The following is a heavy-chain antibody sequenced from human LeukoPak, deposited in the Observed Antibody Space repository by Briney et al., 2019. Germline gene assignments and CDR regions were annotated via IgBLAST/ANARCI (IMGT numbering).Heavy chain of an antibody. CDR3: ARLMPGLSMDV. J-gene: IGHJ6*03. D-gene: IGHD2-8*01. V-gene: IGHV4-39*07. CDR2: VYYSGST. Sequence: SETLSLTCTVSGDSINTNIYYWGWIRQPPGKGLEWIGHVYYSGSTYSSPSLKGRVTSLLDTSNNHFSLRLSSVNAADTAVYYCARLMPGLSMDVWGKGTPVTVSS. CDR1: GDSINTNIYY.